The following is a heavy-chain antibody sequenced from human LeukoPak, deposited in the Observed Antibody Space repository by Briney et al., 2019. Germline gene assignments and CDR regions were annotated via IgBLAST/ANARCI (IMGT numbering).Heavy chain of an antibody. J-gene: IGHJ4*02. D-gene: IGHD7-27*01. V-gene: IGHV1-8*01. CDR1: GYTFTSYD. CDR3: ARGPPNWGYDY. Sequence: ASVKVSCKASGYTFTSYDFDWVRQATGQRPEWMGWMSPNSGDTGYAQKFQDRVTMTRNTSISTAYMELSSLRSDDTAVYYCARGPPNWGYDYWGPGTLVTVSS. CDR2: MSPNSGDT.